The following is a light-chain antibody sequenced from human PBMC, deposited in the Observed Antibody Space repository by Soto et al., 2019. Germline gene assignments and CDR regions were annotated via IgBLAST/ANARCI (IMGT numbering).Light chain of an antibody. CDR3: QHYSSTPIT. CDR2: WAS. J-gene: IGKJ5*01. Sequence: DIWMTQSPDSLAVSLCERATINFKSSHSLLYSSNNKNYLAWYQQKPGQPPKLLIYWASTRESGVPDRFSGSGSGTDFTLTISSLQAEDVAVYYCQHYSSTPITSGQGTRLEIK. V-gene: IGKV4-1*01. CDR1: HSLLYSSNNKNY.